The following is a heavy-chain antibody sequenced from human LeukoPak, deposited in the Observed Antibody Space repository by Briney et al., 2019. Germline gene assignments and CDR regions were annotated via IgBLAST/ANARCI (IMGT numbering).Heavy chain of an antibody. Sequence: ASVKVSYKASGYTFTSYGISWVRQAPGQGLEWMGWISAYNGNTNYAQKLQGRVTMTTDISTSTAYMELRSLRSDDTAVYYCARERYSYGAFDYWGQGTLVTVSS. CDR3: ARERYSYGAFDY. V-gene: IGHV1-18*01. CDR2: ISAYNGNT. D-gene: IGHD5-18*01. CDR1: GYTFTSYG. J-gene: IGHJ4*02.